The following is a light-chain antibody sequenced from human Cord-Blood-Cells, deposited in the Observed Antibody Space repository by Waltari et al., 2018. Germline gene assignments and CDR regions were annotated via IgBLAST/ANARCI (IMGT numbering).Light chain of an antibody. Sequence: QSALTQPASVSGSPGQSITISCTGTSSDVGGYNYVSWYQQHPGKAPTLMIYDVSKRPSRVSNRFSGSKSDNTASLTISGLQAEDEADYYCSSYTRSSSWVFGGGTKLTVL. V-gene: IGLV2-14*01. J-gene: IGLJ3*02. CDR3: SSYTRSSSWV. CDR1: SSDVGGYNY. CDR2: DVS.